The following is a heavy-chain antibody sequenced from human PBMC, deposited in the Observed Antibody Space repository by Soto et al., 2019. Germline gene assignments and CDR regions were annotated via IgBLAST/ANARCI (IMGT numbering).Heavy chain of an antibody. CDR1: GGSISSYY. J-gene: IGHJ4*02. CDR3: ARDGTSAAGRAYYFDY. CDR2: IYYSGST. Sequence: WETLSLTCTVSGGSISSYYWSWIRQPPGKGLEWIGYIYYSGSTNYNPSLKSRVTISVDTSKNQFSLKLSSVTAADTAVYYCARDGTSAAGRAYYFDYWGQGTLVTV. V-gene: IGHV4-59*01. D-gene: IGHD6-13*01.